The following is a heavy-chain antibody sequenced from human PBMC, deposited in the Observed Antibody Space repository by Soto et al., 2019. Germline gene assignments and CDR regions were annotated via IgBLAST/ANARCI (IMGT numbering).Heavy chain of an antibody. CDR1: GFTVSSYG. CDR3: ARDCGSGSYLADSNYYYGMDV. CDR2: IWYDGSNK. J-gene: IGHJ6*02. V-gene: IGHV3-33*08. D-gene: IGHD3-10*01. Sequence: PGGSLRLSCAASGFTVSSYGMHWVRQAPGKGLEWVAVIWYDGSNKYYADSVKGRFTISRDNSKNTLYLQMNSLRAEDTAVYYCARDCGSGSYLADSNYYYGMDVWGQGTTVTVSS.